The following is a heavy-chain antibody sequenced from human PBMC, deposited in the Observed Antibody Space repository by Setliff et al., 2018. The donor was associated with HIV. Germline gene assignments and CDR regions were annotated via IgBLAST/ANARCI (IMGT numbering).Heavy chain of an antibody. J-gene: IGHJ3*01. V-gene: IGHV4-4*07. CDR3: ASERWLQNGDAFDV. D-gene: IGHD5-12*01. CDR1: GGSMSTYY. CDR2: VYTSGST. Sequence: SETLSLTCSVSGGSMSTYYWSWIRQPAGKRLEWIGRVYTSGSTIYNPSLRSRVTLSVDTSKNQFSLKLSSVIAADTALYYCASERWLQNGDAFDVWGQGTMVTVSS.